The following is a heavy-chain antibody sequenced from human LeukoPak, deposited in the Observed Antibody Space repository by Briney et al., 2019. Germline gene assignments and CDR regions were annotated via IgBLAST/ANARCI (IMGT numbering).Heavy chain of an antibody. D-gene: IGHD3-9*01. J-gene: IGHJ4*02. V-gene: IGHV3-15*01. Sequence: GGSLRLSCAASGFTFSNAWMSWVRQAPGKGLEWVGRIKSKTDGGTTDYAAPVKGRFTISRDDSKNTLYLQMNSLKTEDTAVYYCTTLLWYYDILTGYYRCDYWGQGTLVTVSS. CDR1: GFTFSNAW. CDR3: TTLLWYYDILTGYYRCDY. CDR2: IKSKTDGGTT.